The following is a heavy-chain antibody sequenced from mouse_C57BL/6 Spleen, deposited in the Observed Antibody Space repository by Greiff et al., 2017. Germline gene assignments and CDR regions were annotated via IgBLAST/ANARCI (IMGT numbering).Heavy chain of an antibody. CDR2: IYPGDGDT. V-gene: IGHV1-80*01. CDR1: GYAFSSYW. Sequence: QVQLQQSGAELVKPGASVKISCKASGYAFSSYWMNWVKQRPGKGLEWIGQIYPGDGDTNYNGKFKGKATLTADKSSSTAYMQRSSLTSEDSAVYFCARARGLLPYWYFDVWGTGTTVTVSS. CDR3: ARARGLLPYWYFDV. J-gene: IGHJ1*03. D-gene: IGHD2-3*01.